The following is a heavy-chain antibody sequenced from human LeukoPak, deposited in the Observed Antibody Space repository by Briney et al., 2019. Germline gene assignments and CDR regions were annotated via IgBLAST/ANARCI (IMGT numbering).Heavy chain of an antibody. J-gene: IGHJ5*02. CDR1: GYSFTSYW. CDR2: IYPGDSDT. V-gene: IGHV5-51*01. D-gene: IGHD2-2*01. Sequence: GESLQISCKGSGYSFTSYWICCVRQMPGKGLEGMGIIYPGDSDTRYSPSFQGQVTISADKSISTAYLQWSSLKASDTAMYYCARSMDQPNWFDPWGQGTLVTVSS. CDR3: ARSMDQPNWFDP.